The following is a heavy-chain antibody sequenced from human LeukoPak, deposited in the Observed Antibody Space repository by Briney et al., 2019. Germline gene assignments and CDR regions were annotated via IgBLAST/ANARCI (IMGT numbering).Heavy chain of an antibody. CDR3: ARGPYITGTTGYYFDY. D-gene: IGHD1-20*01. Sequence: ASVKVFCKASGYTFTSYDINWVRQATGQGLEWMGWMNPNSGNTGYAQKFQGRVTMTRNTSISTAYMELSSLRSEDTAVYYCARGPYITGTTGYYFDYWGQGTLVTVSS. CDR2: MNPNSGNT. J-gene: IGHJ4*02. V-gene: IGHV1-8*01. CDR1: GYTFTSYD.